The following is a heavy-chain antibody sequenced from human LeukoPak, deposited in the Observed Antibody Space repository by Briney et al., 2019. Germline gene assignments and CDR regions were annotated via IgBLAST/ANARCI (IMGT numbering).Heavy chain of an antibody. J-gene: IGHJ6*03. CDR3: ARDAKGDTAMGRYYYYMDV. CDR1: GLTFSDYY. V-gene: IGHV3-11*04. CDR2: ISSSGSTI. D-gene: IGHD5-18*01. Sequence: PGGSLRLSCAASGLTFSDYYMSWIRQAPGKGLEWVSYISSSGSTIYYADSVKGRFTISRDNAKNSLYLQMNSLRAEDTAVYYCARDAKGDTAMGRYYYYMDVWGKGTTVTVSS.